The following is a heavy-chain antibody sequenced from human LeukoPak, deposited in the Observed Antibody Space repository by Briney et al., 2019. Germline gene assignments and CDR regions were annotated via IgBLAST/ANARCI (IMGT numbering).Heavy chain of an antibody. D-gene: IGHD3-10*01. J-gene: IGHJ6*03. V-gene: IGHV3-21*04. CDR1: GLTFSSYS. CDR2: ITSSSRYM. Sequence: GGSLRLSCAASGLTFSSYSMNWVRQAPGKGLEWVSSITSSSRYMYYADSVKGRFTISRDNSKNTLWLQMNSLKGEDTAVYYCAKTWRGRGYYGYGPSEYFYYMDVWGKGTTVTISS. CDR3: AKTWRGRGYYGYGPSEYFYYMDV.